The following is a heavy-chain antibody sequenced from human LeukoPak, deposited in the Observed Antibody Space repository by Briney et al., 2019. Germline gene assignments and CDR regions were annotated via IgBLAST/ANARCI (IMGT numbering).Heavy chain of an antibody. CDR3: ARGEVDYYYYYYMDV. CDR1: GYTFTSYD. CDR2: MNPNSGNT. Sequence: ASVKVSCKASGYTFTSYDINWVRQATGQGLEWMGWMNPNSGNTGYAQKFQGRVTITRNTSISTAYMELSSLRSEDTAVYYCARGEVDYYYYYYMDVWGKGTAVTVSS. J-gene: IGHJ6*03. V-gene: IGHV1-8*03.